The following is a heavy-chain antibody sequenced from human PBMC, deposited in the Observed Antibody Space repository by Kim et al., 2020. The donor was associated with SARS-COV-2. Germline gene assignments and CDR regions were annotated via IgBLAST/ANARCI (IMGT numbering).Heavy chain of an antibody. D-gene: IGHD3-3*01. CDR2: MNPNSGNT. Sequence: ASVKVSCKASGYTFTSYDINWVRQATGQGLEWMGWMNPNSGNTGYAQKFQGRVTMTRNTSISTAYMELSSLRSEDTAVYYCARGAYYDFWSGLIPTYYYGMDVWGQGTTVTVSS. J-gene: IGHJ6*02. CDR3: ARGAYYDFWSGLIPTYYYGMDV. CDR1: GYTFTSYD. V-gene: IGHV1-8*01.